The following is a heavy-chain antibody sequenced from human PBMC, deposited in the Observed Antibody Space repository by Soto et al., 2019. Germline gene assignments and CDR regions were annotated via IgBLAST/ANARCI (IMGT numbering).Heavy chain of an antibody. D-gene: IGHD2-15*01. Sequence: SETLSLTCTVSGGSISSYYWSWIRQPPGKGLEWIGYIYYSGSTNYNPSLKSRVTISVDTSKNQFSLKLSSVTAADTAVYYCARHSQVAATAFDIWGQGTMVTVSS. V-gene: IGHV4-59*08. CDR1: GGSISSYY. J-gene: IGHJ3*02. CDR2: IYYSGST. CDR3: ARHSQVAATAFDI.